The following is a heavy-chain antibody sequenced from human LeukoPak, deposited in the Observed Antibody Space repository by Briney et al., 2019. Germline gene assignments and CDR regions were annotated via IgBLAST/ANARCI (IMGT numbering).Heavy chain of an antibody. Sequence: GGSLRLSCAASGFTFSSYGMHWVRQAPGKGLEWVAFIRYDGSNKYYADSVKGRFTISRDNSKNTLYLQMNSLRAEDTAVYYCAKDSWSHAWYVSSGWSIYYYYYMDVWGKGTTVTISS. V-gene: IGHV3-30*02. D-gene: IGHD6-19*01. CDR2: IRYDGSNK. J-gene: IGHJ6*03. CDR1: GFTFSSYG. CDR3: AKDSWSHAWYVSSGWSIYYYYYMDV.